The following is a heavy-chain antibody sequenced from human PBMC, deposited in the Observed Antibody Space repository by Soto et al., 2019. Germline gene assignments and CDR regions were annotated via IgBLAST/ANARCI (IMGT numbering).Heavy chain of an antibody. CDR3: AKDPLFYAAAGPGGWFDP. D-gene: IGHD6-13*01. CDR1: GFTFSSYG. Sequence: LRLSCAASGFTFSSYGMHWVRQAPGKGLEWVAVISYDGSNKYYADSVKGRFTISRDNSKNTLYLQMNSLRAEDTAVYYCAKDPLFYAAAGPGGWFDPWGQGTLVTVSS. J-gene: IGHJ5*02. V-gene: IGHV3-30*18. CDR2: ISYDGSNK.